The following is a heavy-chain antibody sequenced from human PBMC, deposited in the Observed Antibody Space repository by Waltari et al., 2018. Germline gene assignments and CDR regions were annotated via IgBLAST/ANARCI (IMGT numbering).Heavy chain of an antibody. D-gene: IGHD5-12*01. CDR1: GGTFSSYA. V-gene: IGHV1-69*05. J-gene: IGHJ5*02. Sequence: QVQLVQSGAEVKKPGSSVKVSCKASGGTFSSYAIIWVRPAPGQGLEWMGGIIPIFGTANYAQKFQGRVTITTDESTSTAYMELSSLRSEDTAVYYCSGGDHYSGYGNAWGQGTLVTVSS. CDR3: SGGDHYSGYGNA. CDR2: IIPIFGTA.